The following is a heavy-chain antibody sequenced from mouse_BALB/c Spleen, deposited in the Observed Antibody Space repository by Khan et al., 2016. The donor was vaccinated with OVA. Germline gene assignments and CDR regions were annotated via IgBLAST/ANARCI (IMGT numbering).Heavy chain of an antibody. CDR3: VKGVWSYYYAVDY. J-gene: IGHJ4*01. CDR2: IWGGGNT. CDR1: GFSLTDYG. V-gene: IGHV2-6-5*01. Sequence: QVQLKQSGPGLVAPSQSLSITCTVSGFSLTDYGVSWIRQPPGKGLEWLGVIWGGGNTYYNSALRSRLSISKDNSKSQVFLEMSSLQTDDTAMYCCVKGVWSYYYAVDYWGQGTSVTVSS.